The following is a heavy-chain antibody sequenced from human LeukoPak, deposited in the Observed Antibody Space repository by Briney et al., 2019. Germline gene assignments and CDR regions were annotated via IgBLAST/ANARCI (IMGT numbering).Heavy chain of an antibody. V-gene: IGHV3-30*04. D-gene: IGHD3-10*01. J-gene: IGHJ3*02. Sequence: GRSLRLSCAASGFTFSSYAMHWVRQAPGKGLEWVAVISYDGSNKCYADSVKGRFTISRDNSKNTLYLQMNSLRAEDTAVYYCARGDTMVRGVTGAFDIWGQGTMVTVSS. CDR2: ISYDGSNK. CDR1: GFTFSSYA. CDR3: ARGDTMVRGVTGAFDI.